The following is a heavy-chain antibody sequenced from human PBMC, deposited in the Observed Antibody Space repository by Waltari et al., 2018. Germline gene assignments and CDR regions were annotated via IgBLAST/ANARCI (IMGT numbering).Heavy chain of an antibody. D-gene: IGHD5-18*01. Sequence: EVQLVESXGGLVKPGGSXRLSCXASGFXFSKAXMXWMRQAPGKGLEWVGRIKSTVDGGTTDXAAPVQGRXTISXDDXKNTXXLXMSSLRTXXXAVYXCLFVDTALXXPDVFDLXGQGTLVTVXS. J-gene: IGHJ3*01. CDR3: LFVDTALXXPDVFDL. V-gene: IGHV3-15*01. CDR2: IKSTVDGGTT. CDR1: GFXFSKAX.